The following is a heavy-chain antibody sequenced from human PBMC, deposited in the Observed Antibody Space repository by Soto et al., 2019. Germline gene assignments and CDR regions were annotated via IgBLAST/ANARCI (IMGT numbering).Heavy chain of an antibody. V-gene: IGHV4-4*07. J-gene: IGHJ4*02. D-gene: IGHD2-21*02. CDR2: VFSSVST. CDR1: GVSVTSYT. Sequence: SETLSLTCIVSGVSVTSYTWSWVRQPANKGLEWIGRVFSSVSTTYNPSLKSRVSISMDTAENRISLKLDSVTAADAGVYFCARDGMTTGDTWGPGTLVNVS. CDR3: ARDGMTTGDT.